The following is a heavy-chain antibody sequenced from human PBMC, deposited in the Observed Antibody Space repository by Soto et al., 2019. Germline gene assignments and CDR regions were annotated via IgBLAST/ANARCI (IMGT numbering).Heavy chain of an antibody. V-gene: IGHV3-21*01. Sequence: PGGSLRLSCAASGFTFSSYSMNWVRQAPGKGLEWVSSISSTSNYKYYADSVKGRFTISRDNAKNSLYLQMNSLRAEDTDVYYCARDRPQTYYYDSSGPADYWGQGTLVTVSS. D-gene: IGHD3-22*01. J-gene: IGHJ4*02. CDR2: ISSTSNYK. CDR1: GFTFSSYS. CDR3: ARDRPQTYYYDSSGPADY.